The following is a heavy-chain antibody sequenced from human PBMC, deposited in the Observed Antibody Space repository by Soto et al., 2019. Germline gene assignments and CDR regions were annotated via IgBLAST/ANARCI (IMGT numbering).Heavy chain of an antibody. CDR2: ISTSSGYI. J-gene: IGHJ4*02. V-gene: IGHV3-21*02. D-gene: IGHD2-21*02. Sequence: EVQLVESGGGLVEPGGSLRLSCEASGFPFSSYAMNWVRLAPGKGLEWVSSISTSSGYIYFADSLRGRFTVSRDNAQHSLYLQMNSLTAEDTAVYYCARAPASYCGGDCFSMDYWGQGTLVIVSS. CDR3: ARAPASYCGGDCFSMDY. CDR1: GFPFSSYA.